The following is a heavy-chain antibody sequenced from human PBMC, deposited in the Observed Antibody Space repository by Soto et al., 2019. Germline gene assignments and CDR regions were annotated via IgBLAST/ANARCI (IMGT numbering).Heavy chain of an antibody. CDR2: ISGSGAYT. V-gene: IGHV3-23*01. CDR1: GFTFSSYA. D-gene: IGHD5-18*01. Sequence: EVQLLESGGGLIQPGGSLRLSCVASGFTFSSYAMSWVRQARGKGLEWVSTISGSGAYTKYEDSVKGRFTISRDNSKNTRVLQMDSLRGDDSAVYFCAKLPGFSYSYRPNFEYWGQGSVVTVSS. J-gene: IGHJ4*02. CDR3: AKLPGFSYSYRPNFEY.